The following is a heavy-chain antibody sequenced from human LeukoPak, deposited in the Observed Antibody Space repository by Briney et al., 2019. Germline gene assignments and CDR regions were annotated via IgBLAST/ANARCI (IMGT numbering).Heavy chain of an antibody. J-gene: IGHJ4*02. V-gene: IGHV3-53*01. CDR3: ARGGSSGFLYFDY. Sequence: PGGSLRLSCAASGFTVSSNYMSWVRQAPGKGLEWVSVIYSGGSTYYADSVKGRFTISRDNSKNTLYLQMNSLRAEDTAVYYCARGGSSGFLYFDYWGQGTLVTVSS. CDR1: GFTVSSNY. D-gene: IGHD6-19*01. CDR2: IYSGGST.